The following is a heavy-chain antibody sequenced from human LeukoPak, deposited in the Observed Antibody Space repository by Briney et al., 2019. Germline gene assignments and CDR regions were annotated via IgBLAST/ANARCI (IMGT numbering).Heavy chain of an antibody. D-gene: IGHD2-15*01. CDR2: INPNSGGT. CDR1: GYTFTGYY. J-gene: IGHJ6*02. Sequence: ASVKVSCKASGYTFTGYYMHWVRQAPAQGLEWMGWINPNSGGTNYAQKFQGRVTMTRDTSISTAYMELIRLRSDDTAVYYCAREEYCSGGSCYIYYYYGMDVWGQGTTVTVSS. V-gene: IGHV1-2*02. CDR3: AREEYCSGGSCYIYYYYGMDV.